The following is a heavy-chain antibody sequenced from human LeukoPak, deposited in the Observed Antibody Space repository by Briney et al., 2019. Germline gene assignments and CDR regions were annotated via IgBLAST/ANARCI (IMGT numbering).Heavy chain of an antibody. V-gene: IGHV3-21*01. CDR2: ISSSSSYI. CDR1: GFTFSSYS. Sequence: GGSLRLSCAASGFTFSSYSMNWVRQAPGKGLEWVSSISSSSSYIYYADSVKGRFTISRDDAKNSLYLQMNSLRAEDTAVYYCARDRGTVFDYWGQGTLVTVSS. J-gene: IGHJ4*02. D-gene: IGHD1-1*01. CDR3: ARDRGTVFDY.